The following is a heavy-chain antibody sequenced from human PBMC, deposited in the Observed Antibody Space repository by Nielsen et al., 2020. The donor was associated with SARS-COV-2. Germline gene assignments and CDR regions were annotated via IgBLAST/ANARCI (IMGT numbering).Heavy chain of an antibody. V-gene: IGHV3-48*01. D-gene: IGHD3-16*01. CDR2: ISSSSSTI. CDR3: VRGLQVPNGLAHR. CDR1: GFTFSSYS. J-gene: IGHJ4*02. Sequence: GVLKISCAASGFTFSSYSMNWVRQAPGKGLEWVSYISSSSSTIYYADSVKGRFTISRDNAKNSLYLQMNSLRAEDTAVYYCVRGLQVPNGLAHRWGQGTLVTVSS.